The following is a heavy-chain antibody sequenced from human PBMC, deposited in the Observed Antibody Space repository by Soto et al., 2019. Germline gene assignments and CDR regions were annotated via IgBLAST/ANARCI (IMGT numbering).Heavy chain of an antibody. J-gene: IGHJ3*02. D-gene: IGHD6-13*01. CDR3: ARDSADSSIWLKVIAFDI. V-gene: IGHV1-69*06. CDR2: IIPIFGTA. Sequence: QVQLVQSGAEVKKPGSSVKVSCKASGGTFSSYAISWVRQAPGQGLEWMGGIIPIFGTANYAQKFQGRVTITADKSTSTAYMELSSLRSEDTAVYYCARDSADSSIWLKVIAFDIWGQGTMVTVSS. CDR1: GGTFSSYA.